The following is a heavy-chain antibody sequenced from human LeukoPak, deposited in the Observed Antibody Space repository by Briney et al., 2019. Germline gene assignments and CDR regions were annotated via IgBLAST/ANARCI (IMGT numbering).Heavy chain of an antibody. CDR3: ASSYYDFWSGYLGNWFDP. J-gene: IGHJ5*02. Sequence: GGSLRLSCAASGFTFSSYGMHWVRQAPGKGLEWVAVISYDGSNKYYADSVKGRFIISRDNSKNTLYLQMNSLRAEDTAVYYCASSYYDFWSGYLGNWFDPWGQGTLVTVSS. CDR2: ISYDGSNK. CDR1: GFTFSSYG. D-gene: IGHD3-3*01. V-gene: IGHV3-30*19.